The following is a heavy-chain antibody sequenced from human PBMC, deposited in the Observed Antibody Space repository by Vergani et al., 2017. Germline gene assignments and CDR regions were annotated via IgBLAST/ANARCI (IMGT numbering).Heavy chain of an antibody. Sequence: EVQLVESGGGLVQPGGSLRLSCAASGFTFSSYWMSWVRQAPGKGLEWVANIKQDGSEKYYVDSVKGRFTISRDNAKNSLYLQMNSLRAEDTAVYYCERQGPFFISSSSDYWGQGTLVTVSS. CDR3: ERQGPFFISSSSDY. V-gene: IGHV3-7*01. CDR1: GFTFSSYW. D-gene: IGHD6-6*01. CDR2: IKQDGSEK. J-gene: IGHJ4*02.